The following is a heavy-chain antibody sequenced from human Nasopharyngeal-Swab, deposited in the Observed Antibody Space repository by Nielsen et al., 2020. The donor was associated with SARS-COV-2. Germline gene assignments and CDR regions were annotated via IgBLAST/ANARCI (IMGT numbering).Heavy chain of an antibody. V-gene: IGHV3-53*01. CDR3: ARDYRLRYFDWSYYYYGMDV. Sequence: VRQMPGKGLEWVSVIYSGGSTYYADSVKGRFTISRDNSKNTRELQMNSRRAEDTAVYYCARDYRLRYFDWSYYYYGMDVWGQGTTVTVSS. D-gene: IGHD3-9*01. CDR2: IYSGGST. J-gene: IGHJ6*02.